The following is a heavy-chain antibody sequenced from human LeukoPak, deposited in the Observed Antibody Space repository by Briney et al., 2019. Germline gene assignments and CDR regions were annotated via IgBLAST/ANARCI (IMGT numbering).Heavy chain of an antibody. CDR3: AKSTSIVVVVAATH. J-gene: IGHJ4*02. CDR2: INADDFRT. D-gene: IGHD2-15*01. V-gene: IGHV3-23*01. CDR1: GFTFSTYA. Sequence: GGSLRLSCAPSGFTFSTYAMSWVRQAPGKGLEWVSGINADDFRTYYADSVKGRFTISRDNSKNTLSLQLNSLRAEDTAVYYCAKSTSIVVVVAATHWGQGTLVIVSS.